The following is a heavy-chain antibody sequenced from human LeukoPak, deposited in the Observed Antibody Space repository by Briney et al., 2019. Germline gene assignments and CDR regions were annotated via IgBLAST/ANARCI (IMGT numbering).Heavy chain of an antibody. CDR3: ARAKPKNMVRGLIMRRESRYYFDY. D-gene: IGHD3-10*01. J-gene: IGHJ4*02. CDR2: ISGSSSYI. Sequence: GGSLRLSCAASGFTFSGYDMNWVRQAPGKGLEWVSSISGSSSYIYYADSMKGRFTISRDNSKSTLYIQMNSLRAEDTAVYYCARAKPKNMVRGLIMRRESRYYFDYWGQGTLVTVSS. CDR1: GFTFSGYD. V-gene: IGHV3-21*04.